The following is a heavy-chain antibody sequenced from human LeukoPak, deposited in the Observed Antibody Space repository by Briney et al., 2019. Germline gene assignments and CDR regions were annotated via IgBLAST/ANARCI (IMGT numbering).Heavy chain of an antibody. J-gene: IGHJ4*02. CDR1: GXTFNSYA. D-gene: IGHD3-16*01. Sequence: GGSLRLSCAASGXTFNSYAMSWVRQAPGKGQEWVAGISYDGSNKHFADSVKGRFTVSRDNSKNTVYLQMNSLRAEDTAVYYCGKGGGGVLDCWGQGTLVTVSS. CDR3: GKGGGGVLDC. V-gene: IGHV3-30*18. CDR2: ISYDGSNK.